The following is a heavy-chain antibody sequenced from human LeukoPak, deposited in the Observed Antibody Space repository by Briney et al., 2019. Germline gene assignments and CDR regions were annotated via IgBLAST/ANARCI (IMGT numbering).Heavy chain of an antibody. CDR2: INPNSGGT. J-gene: IGHJ2*01. Sequence: ASVKVSCKASGYTFTGYYMHWVRQAPGQGLEWMRWINPNSGGTNYAQKFQGRVTMTRDTSISTAYMELSRLRSDDTAVYYCARGKHIVVVTGYFDLWGRGTLVTVSS. CDR1: GYTFTGYY. V-gene: IGHV1-2*02. CDR3: ARGKHIVVVTGYFDL. D-gene: IGHD2-21*02.